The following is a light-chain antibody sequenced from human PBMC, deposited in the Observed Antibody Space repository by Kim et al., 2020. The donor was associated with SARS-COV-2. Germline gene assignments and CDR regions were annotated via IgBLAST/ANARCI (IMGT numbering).Light chain of an antibody. CDR1: SGHTAYI. Sequence: QPVLTQSSSASASLGSSVKLTCTLSSGHTAYIVTWHQQQPGKAPRYLMKLEGSGDYSKGSGDSVRFSGSSSGAGRYLTISNVQSDGEAHYFCETWDSYTWVFGGGTQLTVL. J-gene: IGLJ3*02. V-gene: IGLV4-60*03. CDR2: LEGSGDY. CDR3: ETWDSYTWV.